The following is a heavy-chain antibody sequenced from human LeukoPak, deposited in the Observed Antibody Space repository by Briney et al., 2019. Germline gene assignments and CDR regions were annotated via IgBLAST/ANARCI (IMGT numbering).Heavy chain of an antibody. D-gene: IGHD1-26*01. CDR1: GFTFSSYG. J-gene: IGHJ4*02. CDR3: AKDSGIVAVYYFDY. CDR2: ISYDGSNK. V-gene: IGHV3-30*18. Sequence: GGSLRLSCAASGFTFSSYGMHWVRQAPGKGLEWVAVISYDGSNKYYADSVKGRFTISRDNSKNSLYLQMNSLRTEDTALYYCAKDSGIVAVYYFDYWGQGTLVTVSS.